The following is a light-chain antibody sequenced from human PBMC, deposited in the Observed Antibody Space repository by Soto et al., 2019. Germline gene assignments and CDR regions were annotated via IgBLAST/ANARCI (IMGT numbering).Light chain of an antibody. Sequence: EIVLTQSPATLSLSPGERATLSCRASQSVSSYLAWYQQKPGQAPRLLIYDASNRATGIPARFSGSGSGTDFTLTISSLEPEDFATYYCQHSYSSPTFGQGTKLEIK. CDR3: QHSYSSPT. V-gene: IGKV3-11*01. J-gene: IGKJ2*01. CDR1: QSVSSY. CDR2: DAS.